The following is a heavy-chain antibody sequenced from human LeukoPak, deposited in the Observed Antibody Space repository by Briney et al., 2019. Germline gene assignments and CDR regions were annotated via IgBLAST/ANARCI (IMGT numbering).Heavy chain of an antibody. CDR3: ARGGYDNSGSFGSFDAFDI. Sequence: SEILSLTCTMSGGGDSITDYYWSWIRQPPGKGLEWLGYVYHRGSTDYSPSLKSRLIISLDTSKSQFSLRLSSVTAADTAVYYCARGGYDNSGSFGSFDAFDIWGQGTMVTVSS. V-gene: IGHV4-59*01. CDR2: VYHRGST. D-gene: IGHD3-22*01. CDR1: GGGDSITDYY. J-gene: IGHJ3*02.